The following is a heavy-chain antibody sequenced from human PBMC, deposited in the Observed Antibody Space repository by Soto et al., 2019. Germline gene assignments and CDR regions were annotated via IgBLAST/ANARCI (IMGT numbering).Heavy chain of an antibody. J-gene: IGHJ4*02. CDR2: ISSGSSYI. V-gene: IGHV3-21*01. Sequence: EVQLVESGGGLVKPGGSLRLSCAASGFTFSTYTMKWVRQAPGKGLEWVSSISSGSSYIYYADSVRGRFTISRDNAKNSLFLQVNSLRAEDTADYYCARVINQQLVGTGDYWGQGTLVTVSS. CDR3: ARVINQQLVGTGDY. D-gene: IGHD6-13*01. CDR1: GFTFSTYT.